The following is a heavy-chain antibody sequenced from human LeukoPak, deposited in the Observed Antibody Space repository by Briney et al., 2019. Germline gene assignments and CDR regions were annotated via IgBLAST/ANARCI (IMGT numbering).Heavy chain of an antibody. D-gene: IGHD1-20*01. CDR2: IYHSGST. Sequence: PSETLSLTCTVSGYSISSGYYWGWIRQPPGKGLEWIGSIYHSGSTYYNPSLKSRVTISVDTSENQFSLKLSSVTAADTAVYYCARALEYNWNPDAFDIWGQGTMVTVSS. V-gene: IGHV4-38-2*02. J-gene: IGHJ3*02. CDR3: ARALEYNWNPDAFDI. CDR1: GYSISSGYY.